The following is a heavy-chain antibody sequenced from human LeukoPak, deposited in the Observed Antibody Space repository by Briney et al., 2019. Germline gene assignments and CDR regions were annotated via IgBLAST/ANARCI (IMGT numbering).Heavy chain of an antibody. CDR2: MNPNSGNT. D-gene: IGHD6-19*01. J-gene: IGHJ4*02. V-gene: IGHV1-8*02. CDR3: ARGYKPGYSRGWSIFDF. CDR1: GYTFTDYY. Sequence: GASVKVSCKASGYTFTDYYINWVRQATGQGLEWMGWMNPNSGNTGYAQKFQGRVTMTRNTSISTAYMELSSLRSEDTAVYYCARGYKPGYSRGWSIFDFWGQGALVTVSS.